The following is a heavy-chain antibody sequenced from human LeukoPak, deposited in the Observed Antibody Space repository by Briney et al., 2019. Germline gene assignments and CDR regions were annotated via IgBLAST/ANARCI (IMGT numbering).Heavy chain of an antibody. CDR1: GGSISSYY. CDR3: ASLTPGGGFDY. V-gene: IGHV4-59*01. CDR2: IYYSGNT. J-gene: IGHJ4*02. D-gene: IGHD3-16*01. Sequence: PSETLSLTCTVSGGSISSYYWSWIRQPPGKGLEWIGSIYYSGNTNYNPSLQSRVTISVDTSKNQFSLKLSSVTTADTAVYYCASLTPGGGFDYWGQGTLVTVSS.